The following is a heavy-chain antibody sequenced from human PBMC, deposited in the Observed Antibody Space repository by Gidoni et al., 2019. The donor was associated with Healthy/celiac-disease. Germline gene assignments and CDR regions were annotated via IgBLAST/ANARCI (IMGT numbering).Heavy chain of an antibody. CDR3: AHTPRELATHRFDY. J-gene: IGHJ4*02. CDR1: GFSLSTSGVG. D-gene: IGHD1-26*01. V-gene: IGHV2-5*02. CDR2: IYWDDDK. Sequence: QITLKESGPTLVKPTQTLTLTCTFSGFSLSTSGVGVCWIRQPPGKALEWLALIYWDDDKRYSPSLKSRLTITKDTSKNQVVLTMTNMDPVDTATYYCAHTPRELATHRFDYWGQGTLVTVSS.